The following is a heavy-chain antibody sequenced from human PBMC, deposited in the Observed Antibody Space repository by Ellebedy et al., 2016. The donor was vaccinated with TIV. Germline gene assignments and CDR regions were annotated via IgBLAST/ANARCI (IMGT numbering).Heavy chain of an antibody. CDR3: ARGGWIDY. J-gene: IGHJ4*02. CDR2: ISSSSSYI. CDR1: GFTFSSYW. V-gene: IGHV3-21*01. D-gene: IGHD1-26*01. Sequence: GESLKISCAASGFTFSSYWMNWVRQAPGKGLEWVSSISSSSSYIYYADSVKGRFTISRDNAKNSLYLQMNSLRAEDTAVYYCARGGWIDYWGQGTLVTVSS.